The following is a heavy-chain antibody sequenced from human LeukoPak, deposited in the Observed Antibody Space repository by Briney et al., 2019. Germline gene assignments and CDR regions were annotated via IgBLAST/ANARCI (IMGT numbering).Heavy chain of an antibody. D-gene: IGHD3-22*01. CDR1: GFTFSSYA. CDR2: ISYDGSNK. CDR3: ARVEGGHYDSGTFDY. J-gene: IGHJ4*02. Sequence: LGRSLRLSCAASGFTFSSYAMHWVRQAPGKGLEWVAVISYDGSNKYYADSVKGRFTISRDNAKNSLYLQLNSLRAEDTAVYFCARVEGGHYDSGTFDYWGQGSLVTVSS. V-gene: IGHV3-30*04.